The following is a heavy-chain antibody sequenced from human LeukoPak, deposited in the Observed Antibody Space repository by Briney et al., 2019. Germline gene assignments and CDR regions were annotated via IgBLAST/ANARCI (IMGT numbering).Heavy chain of an antibody. V-gene: IGHV3-15*01. J-gene: IGHJ4*02. CDR1: GLPLSDAW. CDR3: TWMATIFTVDY. Sequence: KPGESLRLSCVLSGLPLSDAWMSGFRQAPGKGREWVGRIRNDRITDYAAPVQGRFSISRDNSKNTFYLQMNSLRTEDTGMYFCTWMATIFTVDYWGQGTLVTVSS. D-gene: IGHD5-12*01. CDR2: IRNDRIT.